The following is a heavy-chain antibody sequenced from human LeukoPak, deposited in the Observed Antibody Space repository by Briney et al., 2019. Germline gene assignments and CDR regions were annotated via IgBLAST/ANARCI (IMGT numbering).Heavy chain of an antibody. J-gene: IGHJ3*02. D-gene: IGHD3-10*01. CDR3: AHTRDYYTSRDAFDI. V-gene: IGHV2-5*02. Sequence: SGPTLVNPTQTLTLTCSFSGFSLSTSGVGVGWIRQPPGKALEWLSLIYWDDDKRYSPSLKSRLTITKDTSKNQVVLTMTNMDPVDTATYYCAHTRDYYTSRDAFDIWGRGTMVTVSS. CDR1: GFSLSTSGVG. CDR2: IYWDDDK.